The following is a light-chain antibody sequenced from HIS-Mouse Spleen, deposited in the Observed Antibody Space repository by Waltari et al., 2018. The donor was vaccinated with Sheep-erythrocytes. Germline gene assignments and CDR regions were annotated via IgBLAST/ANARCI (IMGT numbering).Light chain of an antibody. CDR3: QAWDSSTVV. Sequence: SYELTQPPSVSVSPGQTASITCSGDKLGDKYACWYQQKPGHSPVLVIYQDSKRPSGIPERFSGSNSGNTATLTISGTQAMDEADYYCQAWDSSTVVF. V-gene: IGLV3-1*01. J-gene: IGLJ2*01. CDR2: QDS. CDR1: KLGDKY.